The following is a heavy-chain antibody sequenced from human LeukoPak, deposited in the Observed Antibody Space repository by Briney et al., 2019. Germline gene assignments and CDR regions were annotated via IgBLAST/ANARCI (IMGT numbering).Heavy chain of an antibody. J-gene: IGHJ4*02. V-gene: IGHV3-20*04. D-gene: IGHD6-13*01. Sequence: GGSLRLSCAASGFAFDEYGMTWVRQAPGKGLEWVSGLNWNGDSTGYAESVKGRFTISRDNAKSSLYLHMNSLRAEDTAFYYCAKTASSSWLITSWGQGTLVTVS. CDR2: LNWNGDST. CDR3: AKTASSSWLITS. CDR1: GFAFDEYG.